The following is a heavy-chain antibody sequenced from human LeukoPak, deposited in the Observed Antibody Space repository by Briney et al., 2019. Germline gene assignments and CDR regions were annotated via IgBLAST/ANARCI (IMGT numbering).Heavy chain of an antibody. D-gene: IGHD3-10*01. J-gene: IGHJ3*02. CDR2: IYYSGST. Sequence: PSETLSLTCTVSGGSISSYYWSWIRQPPGKGLEWIGYIYYSGSTNYNPSLKSRVTISVDTSKNQFSLKLSSVTAADTAVYYCARWGVWEGDAFDIWGQGTMVTVSS. CDR3: ARWGVWEGDAFDI. CDR1: GGSISSYY. V-gene: IGHV4-59*01.